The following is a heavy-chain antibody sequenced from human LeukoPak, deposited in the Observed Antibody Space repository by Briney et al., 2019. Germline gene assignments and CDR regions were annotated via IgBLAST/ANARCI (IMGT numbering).Heavy chain of an antibody. J-gene: IGHJ3*02. Sequence: SGGSLRLSCAASGFTFSSYAMSWVRQAPGKGLEWVSAISGSGGSTYCADSVKGRFTISRDNSKNTLYLQMNSLRAEDTAVYYCAKQNWNDVDGAFDIWGQGTMVTVSS. CDR3: AKQNWNDVDGAFDI. CDR2: ISGSGGST. CDR1: GFTFSSYA. V-gene: IGHV3-23*01. D-gene: IGHD1-1*01.